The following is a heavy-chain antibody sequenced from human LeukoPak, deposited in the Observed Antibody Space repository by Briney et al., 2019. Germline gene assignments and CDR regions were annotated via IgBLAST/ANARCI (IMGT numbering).Heavy chain of an antibody. CDR1: GGSINSYY. D-gene: IGHD1-26*01. CDR2: INHSGST. V-gene: IGHV4-34*01. CDR3: ARHSGGTYYVSLDP. J-gene: IGHJ5*02. Sequence: SETLSLTCTVSGGSINSYYWSWIRQPPGKGLEWIGEINHSGSTNQNPSLKSRVTISVDTSKNQFSLKLSSVTAADTAVYYCARHSGGTYYVSLDPWGQGTLVTVSS.